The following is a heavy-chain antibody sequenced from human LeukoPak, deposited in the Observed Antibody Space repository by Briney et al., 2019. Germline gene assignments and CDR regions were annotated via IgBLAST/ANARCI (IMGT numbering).Heavy chain of an antibody. CDR2: ISTNGGGT. D-gene: IGHD2-15*01. CDR1: GFTFSTYA. J-gene: IGHJ4*02. CDR3: ARYCSGVSCYSGYDY. V-gene: IGHV3-64*01. Sequence: GGSLRLSCAASGFTFSTYAMHRVRQTPGKGLEYVSAISTNGGGTYYANSVKGRFTISRDNSKNTLYLQMGSLRAEDMAVYYCARYCSGVSCYSGYDYWGQGTLVTVSS.